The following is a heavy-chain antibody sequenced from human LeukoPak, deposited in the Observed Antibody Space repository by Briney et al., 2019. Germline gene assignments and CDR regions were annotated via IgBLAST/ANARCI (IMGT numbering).Heavy chain of an antibody. V-gene: IGHV4-39*01. CDR3: ASQIDGFGEFDYFDY. CDR2: IYYSGNT. D-gene: IGHD3-10*01. J-gene: IGHJ4*02. Sequence: SETLSLTCSLSGGSISSSSYYWAWIRQPPGKGLEWIGSIYYSGNTNYNPSLKSRVTISVDTSKNQFSLKLSSVTAADTAVYYCASQIDGFGEFDYFDYWGQGTLVTVSS. CDR1: GGSISSSSYY.